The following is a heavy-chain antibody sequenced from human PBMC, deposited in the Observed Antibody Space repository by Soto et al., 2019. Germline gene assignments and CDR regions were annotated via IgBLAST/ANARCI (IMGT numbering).Heavy chain of an antibody. CDR1: GGSISSGDYY. CDR2: IYYSGST. D-gene: IGHD3-3*01. V-gene: IGHV4-30-4*01. CDR3: ARGDFWSGYPPAPFDY. J-gene: IGHJ4*02. Sequence: SETLSLTCTVSGGSISSGDYYWSWIRQPPGKGLEWIGYIYYSGSTYYNPSLKSRVTISVDTSKNQFSLKLSSVTAADTAVYYCARGDFWSGYPPAPFDYWGQGTLVTVYS.